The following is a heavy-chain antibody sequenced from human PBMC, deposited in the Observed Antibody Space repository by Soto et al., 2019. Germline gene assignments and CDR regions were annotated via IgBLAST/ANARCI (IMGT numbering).Heavy chain of an antibody. CDR3: AHKPYQLLYRNAFDI. Sequence: QITLKESGPTLVKPTQTLTLTCTFSGFSLSTSGVGVGWIRQPPGKALEWLALIYWYDDKRYSPSLKSRLTITKDPPKNQVVLTMTNMDPVDTATYYCAHKPYQLLYRNAFDIWSQGTMVTVSS. V-gene: IGHV2-5*01. CDR1: GFSLSTSGVG. J-gene: IGHJ3*02. D-gene: IGHD2-2*02. CDR2: IYWYDDK.